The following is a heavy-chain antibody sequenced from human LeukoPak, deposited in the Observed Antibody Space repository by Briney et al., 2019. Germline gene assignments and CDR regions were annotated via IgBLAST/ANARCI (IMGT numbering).Heavy chain of an antibody. D-gene: IGHD5-18*01. CDR2: IFYSGST. CDR3: ARGIRRIQLTRWAYYYMDV. Sequence: IPSETLSLTCTVSGGSISTSSYYWGWVRQPPGKGLEWIGNIFYSGSTYYSPSLKSRVTISVDTSKNQFSLKLSSVTAADTAVYYCARGIRRIQLTRWAYYYMDVWGKGTTVTVSS. V-gene: IGHV4-39*07. J-gene: IGHJ6*03. CDR1: GGSISTSSYY.